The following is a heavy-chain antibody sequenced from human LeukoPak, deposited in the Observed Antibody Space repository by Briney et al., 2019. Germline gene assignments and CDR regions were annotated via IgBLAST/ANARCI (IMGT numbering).Heavy chain of an antibody. CDR1: GFTFSDYS. CDR3: SRGPRNRSSYQYFQH. Sequence: PGGSLRLSCAASGFTFSDYSMNWVRQAPGKGLQWVSSISSFSNYIYYADSAKGRFSISRDNAKNSLFLQMNSLRVEETAVYYCSRGPRNRSSYQYFQHWGQGTLVTVSS. J-gene: IGHJ1*01. D-gene: IGHD6-13*01. CDR2: ISSFSNYI. V-gene: IGHV3-21*01.